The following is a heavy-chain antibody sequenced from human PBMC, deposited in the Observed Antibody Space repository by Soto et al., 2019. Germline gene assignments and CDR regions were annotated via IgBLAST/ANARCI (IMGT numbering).Heavy chain of an antibody. D-gene: IGHD5-12*01. CDR2: MNPNSGNT. CDR1: GYTFTNYD. CDR3: ARGRQYSGYDYDAFDI. Sequence: ASVKVSCKASGYTFTNYDINWVRQATGQGLEWMGWMNPNSGNTGYGQRFQGRVTMTRDTSISTAYMELSSLRSEDTAVYYCARGRQYSGYDYDAFDIWGQGTMVTVSS. V-gene: IGHV1-8*01. J-gene: IGHJ3*02.